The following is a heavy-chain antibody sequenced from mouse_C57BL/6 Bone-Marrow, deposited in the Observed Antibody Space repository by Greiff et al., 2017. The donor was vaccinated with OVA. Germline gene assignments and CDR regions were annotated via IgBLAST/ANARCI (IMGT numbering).Heavy chain of an antibody. J-gene: IGHJ2*01. CDR3: TPLITTVEDY. V-gene: IGHV14-4*01. CDR2: IDPGNGDT. CDR1: GFNIKDDY. Sequence: VQLKQSGAELVRPGASVKLSCTASGFNIKDDYMHWVKQRPEQGLEWIGWIDPGNGDTEYASKFQGKATITADTSSNTAYLQLSSLTSEDTAVYYCTPLITTVEDYWGQGTTLTVSS. D-gene: IGHD1-1*01.